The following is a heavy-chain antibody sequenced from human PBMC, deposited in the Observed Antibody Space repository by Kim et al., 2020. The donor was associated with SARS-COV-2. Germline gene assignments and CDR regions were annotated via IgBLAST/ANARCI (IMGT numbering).Heavy chain of an antibody. V-gene: IGHV3-23*01. J-gene: IGHJ5*01. CDR3: ATPTGGPEDCASGPWNW. Sequence: GGSLRLSCAASGFTFRKYGMSWVRQAPGKGLEWVCLISGNGGTTYSEDAVKVRFIFSRDNSETKIYLQIHSVRVEDAALDDCATPTGGPEDCASGPWNW. CDR1: GFTFRKYG. CDR2: ISGNGGTT. D-gene: IGHD2-21*01.